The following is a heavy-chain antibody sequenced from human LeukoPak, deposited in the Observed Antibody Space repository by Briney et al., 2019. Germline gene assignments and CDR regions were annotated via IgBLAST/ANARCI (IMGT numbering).Heavy chain of an antibody. Sequence: GALRLSCAASGFTFSSHSMNWVRQAPGKGLEWVSYISSSSSARYYADSVKGRFTISRDDARNSLYLQKNSLRAEDTAVYYCARMSGSRLPGCWGQGALVTVSS. CDR2: ISSSSSAR. CDR1: GFTFSSHS. D-gene: IGHD3-3*01. V-gene: IGHV3-48*01. CDR3: ARMSGSRLPGC. J-gene: IGHJ4*02.